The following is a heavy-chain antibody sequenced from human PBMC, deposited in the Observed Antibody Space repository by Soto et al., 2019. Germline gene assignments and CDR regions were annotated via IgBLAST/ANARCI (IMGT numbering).Heavy chain of an antibody. CDR2: IIPIFGTA. CDR1: GGTFSSYA. D-gene: IGHD3-22*01. J-gene: IGHJ4*02. V-gene: IGHV1-69*13. CDR3: ARDYVSSGYYHSGNSNYFDY. Sequence: SVKVSCKASGGTFSSYAISWVRQAPGQGLEWMGGIIPIFGTANYAQKFQGRVTITADESTSTAYMELSSLRSEDTAVYYCARDYVSSGYYHSGNSNYFDYWGQGTRVTVSS.